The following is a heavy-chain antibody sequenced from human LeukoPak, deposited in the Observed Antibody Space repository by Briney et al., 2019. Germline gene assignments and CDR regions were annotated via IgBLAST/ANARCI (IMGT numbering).Heavy chain of an antibody. V-gene: IGHV3-11*05. CDR3: ARDRIANYFFSGSYDVYYFDY. D-gene: IGHD1-26*01. J-gene: IGHJ4*02. CDR2: ISSSSSYT. CDR1: GFTFSVYY. Sequence: PGGSLRLSCAASGFTFSVYYMIWVRQAPGKGLEWVSYISSSSSYTNYADAVKGRFTISRDNAKNSLYLQMNSLRAEDTAVYYCARDRIANYFFSGSYDVYYFDYGGQGTLVTVSS.